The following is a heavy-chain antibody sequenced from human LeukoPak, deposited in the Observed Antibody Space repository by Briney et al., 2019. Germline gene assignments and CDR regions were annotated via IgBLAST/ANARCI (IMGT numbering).Heavy chain of an antibody. D-gene: IGHD3-10*01. V-gene: IGHV3-48*03. J-gene: IGHJ6*03. CDR3: ARGPYASGSYGRRGWVHYMDV. Sequence: GGSLRLSCAASGFTFSSYEMNWARQAPGKGLEWVSYISSSGSTIYYADSVKGRFTISRDNAKNSLYLQMNSLRAEDTAVYYCARGPYASGSYGRRGWVHYMDVWGKGTTVTVSS. CDR2: ISSSGSTI. CDR1: GFTFSSYE.